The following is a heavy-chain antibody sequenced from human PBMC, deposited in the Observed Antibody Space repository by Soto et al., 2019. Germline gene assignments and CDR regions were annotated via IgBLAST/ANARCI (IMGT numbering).Heavy chain of an antibody. CDR2: MSYDGINK. CDR3: AKDRLAYSSSVGRDY. CDR1: GFTFNTYG. V-gene: IGHV3-30*18. J-gene: IGHJ4*02. Sequence: GGSLRLSCAASGFTFNTYGMHWVRRAPGKGLEWVAFMSYDGINKDYADSVKGRFTISRDNSKNTLYLQMNSLRAEDTAVYYCAKDRLAYSSSVGRDYWGQGTLVTVSS. D-gene: IGHD6-6*01.